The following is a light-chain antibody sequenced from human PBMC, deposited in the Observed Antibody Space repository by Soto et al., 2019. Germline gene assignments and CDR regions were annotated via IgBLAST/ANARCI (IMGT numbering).Light chain of an antibody. J-gene: IGLJ3*02. CDR3: CSYPGSHTWV. V-gene: IGLV2-11*01. Sequence: QSALTQPRSVSGSPGQSVTISCTGTNSYIGNYNYVSWYQQHPGKAPKVMIYDVSKRPSGVPDRFSGSKSGNTASLTISGLQDEDEGDYYCCSYPGSHTWVFGGGTKLTVL. CDR2: DVS. CDR1: NSYIGNYNY.